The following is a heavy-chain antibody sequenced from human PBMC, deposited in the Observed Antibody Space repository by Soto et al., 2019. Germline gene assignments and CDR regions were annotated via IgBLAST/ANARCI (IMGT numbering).Heavy chain of an antibody. V-gene: IGHV1-3*01. D-gene: IGHD2-15*01. CDR2: INAGNSNT. Sequence: ASVKVPCKASGYTFTSYAMHWVRQAPGQRLEWMGWINAGNSNTKYSQKFQGRVTITRDTSASTAYMELSSLRSEDTAVYYCAREVGGYCSGGSCYKPFWWFDPWGQGTLVTVSS. CDR1: GYTFTSYA. J-gene: IGHJ5*02. CDR3: AREVGGYCSGGSCYKPFWWFDP.